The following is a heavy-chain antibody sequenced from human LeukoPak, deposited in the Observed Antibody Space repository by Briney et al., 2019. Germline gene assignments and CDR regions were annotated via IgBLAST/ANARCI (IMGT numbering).Heavy chain of an antibody. CDR2: VSPSGGST. V-gene: IGHV1-46*01. J-gene: IGHJ4*02. Sequence: GGSVKVSCKASGYTFTTYYMHWVRQAPGQGLEWMGMVSPSGGSTSYPQKFQGRVTMTRDTSTSTVYMELSSLISEDTAVYFCARDGVAGTYYFDYWGQETLVTVSS. D-gene: IGHD6-19*01. CDR3: ARDGVAGTYYFDY. CDR1: GYTFTTYY.